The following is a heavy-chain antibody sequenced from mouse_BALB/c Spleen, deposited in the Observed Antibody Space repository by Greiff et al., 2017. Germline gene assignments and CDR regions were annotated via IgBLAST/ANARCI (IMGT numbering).Heavy chain of an antibody. CDR2: IYPSDSYT. J-gene: IGHJ1*01. V-gene: IGHV1-69*02. Sequence: QVQLQQPGAELVRPGASVKLSCKASGYTFTSYWINWVKQRPGQGLEWIGNIYPSDSYTNYNQKFKDKATLTADKSSSTAYMQLSSLTSEDSAVYYCARDYYGSSYWYFDVWGAGTTVTVSS. CDR1: GYTFTSYW. CDR3: ARDYYGSSYWYFDV. D-gene: IGHD1-1*01.